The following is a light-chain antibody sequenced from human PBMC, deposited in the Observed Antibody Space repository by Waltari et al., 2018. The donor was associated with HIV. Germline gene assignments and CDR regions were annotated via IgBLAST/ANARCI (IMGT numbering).Light chain of an antibody. J-gene: IGLJ1*01. CDR1: SSHIGSNT. V-gene: IGLV1-44*01. CDR3: AAWDDSLNGYV. Sequence: QSVLTQPPSASGTPGQRVTISCSGSSSHIGSNTVNWYQQVPGPAPKLLIYRNNQRPSGVPDRFSGSKSGTSASLAISGLQSEDEADYYCAAWDDSLNGYVFGTGTKVTVL. CDR2: RNN.